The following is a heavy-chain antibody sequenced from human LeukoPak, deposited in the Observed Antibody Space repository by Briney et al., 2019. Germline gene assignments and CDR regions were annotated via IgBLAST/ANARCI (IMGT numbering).Heavy chain of an antibody. V-gene: IGHV3-64*01. CDR2: TSSNGGST. D-gene: IGHD3-3*01. Sequence: GGSLRLSCAASGFTFSSYAMHWVRQAPGKGLEYVSATSSNGGSTYYANSVRGRFTTSRDNSKNTLYLQMGSLRAEDMAVYYCARDGGYDFWSGYVIDYWGQGTLVTVSS. CDR3: ARDGGYDFWSGYVIDY. CDR1: GFTFSSYA. J-gene: IGHJ4*02.